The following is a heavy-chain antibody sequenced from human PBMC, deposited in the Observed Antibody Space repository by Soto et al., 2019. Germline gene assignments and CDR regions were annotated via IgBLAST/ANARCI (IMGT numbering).Heavy chain of an antibody. CDR2: IYYSGST. D-gene: IGHD2-15*01. J-gene: IGHJ4*02. Sequence: SETLSLTCTVSGGSISSYYWSWIRQPPGKGLEWIGYIYYSGSTNYNPSLKSRVTISVDTSKNQFSLKLSSVTAADTAVYYCARRVRGVAAWYFDYWGQGTLVTVSS. CDR3: ARRVRGVAAWYFDY. V-gene: IGHV4-59*08. CDR1: GGSISSYY.